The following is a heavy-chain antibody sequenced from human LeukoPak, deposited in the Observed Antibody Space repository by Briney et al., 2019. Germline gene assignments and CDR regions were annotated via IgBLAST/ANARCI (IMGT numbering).Heavy chain of an antibody. CDR3: ARVAYGDYGWFDP. Sequence: SETLSLTCTVSGGSISSYYWSWIRQPPGEGLEWIGYIYYSGSTNYNPSLKSRVTISVDTSKNQFSLKLSSVTAADTAVYYCARVAYGDYGWFDPWGQGTLVTVSS. CDR1: GGSISSYY. J-gene: IGHJ5*02. CDR2: IYYSGST. V-gene: IGHV4-59*01. D-gene: IGHD4-17*01.